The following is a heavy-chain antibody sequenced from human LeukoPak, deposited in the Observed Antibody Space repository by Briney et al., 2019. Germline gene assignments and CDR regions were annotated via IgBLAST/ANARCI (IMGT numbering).Heavy chain of an antibody. CDR3: ARAGGGYYSFDY. V-gene: IGHV3-66*01. D-gene: IGHD3-22*01. CDR2: IYSGGST. Sequence: GGSLRLSCAASGFTFSSNYMSWVRQAPGKGLEWVSVIYSGGSTYYADSVKGRFTISRDNSKNTLNLQMNSLRAEDTAVYSCARAGGGYYSFDYWGQGTLVTVSS. J-gene: IGHJ4*02. CDR1: GFTFSSNY.